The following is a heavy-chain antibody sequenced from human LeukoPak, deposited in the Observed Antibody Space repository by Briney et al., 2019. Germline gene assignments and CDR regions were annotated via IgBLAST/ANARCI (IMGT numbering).Heavy chain of an antibody. Sequence: PSETLSPTCTVSGGSISSYYWSWIRQPPGKGLEWIGYIYTSGSTSYNPSLKSRVTISVDTSKNQFSLKLSSVAAADTAVYYCARSYCGGDCYSGKAFDIWGHGTMVTVSS. V-gene: IGHV4-4*09. CDR2: IYTSGST. D-gene: IGHD2-21*02. J-gene: IGHJ3*02. CDR1: GGSISSYY. CDR3: ARSYCGGDCYSGKAFDI.